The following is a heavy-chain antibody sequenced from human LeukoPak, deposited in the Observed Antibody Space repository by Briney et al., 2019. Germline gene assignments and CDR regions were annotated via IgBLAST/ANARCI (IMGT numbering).Heavy chain of an antibody. V-gene: IGHV3-53*04. CDR1: GFTFSNYW. CDR3: ASYGYSYGWVFDY. Sequence: GGSLRLSCAASGFTFSNYWMHWVRQAPGKGLEWVSVIYSGGSTYYADSVKGRFTISRHNSKNTLYLQMNSLRAEDTAVYYCASYGYSYGWVFDYWGQGTLVTVSS. CDR2: IYSGGST. D-gene: IGHD5-18*01. J-gene: IGHJ4*02.